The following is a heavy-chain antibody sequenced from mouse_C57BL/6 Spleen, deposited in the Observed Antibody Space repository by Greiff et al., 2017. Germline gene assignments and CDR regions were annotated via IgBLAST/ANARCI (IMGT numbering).Heavy chain of an antibody. CDR3: ASDRGTWYFDY. Sequence: EVKLMESGPGLVKPSQSLSLTCSVTGYSITSGYYWNWIRQFPGNKLEWMGYISYDGSNNYNPSLKNRISITRDTSKNQFFLKLNSVTTEDTATYYCASDRGTWYFDYWGQGTTLTVSS. CDR2: ISYDGSN. CDR1: GYSITSGYY. J-gene: IGHJ2*01. V-gene: IGHV3-6*01. D-gene: IGHD3-3*01.